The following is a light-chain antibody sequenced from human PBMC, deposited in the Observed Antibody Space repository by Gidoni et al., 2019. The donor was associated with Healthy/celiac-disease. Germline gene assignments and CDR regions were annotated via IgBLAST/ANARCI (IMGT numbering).Light chain of an antibody. J-gene: IGKJ2*01. Sequence: ELVMTPSPATLSVSPGERATLSCRASQRVSSNLAWYQQKPGQAPRLLIYGASTRATGIPARFSGSGSGTEFTLTISSLQSEDFAGYYCQQYNNWPPYTFGQGTKLEIK. CDR2: GAS. CDR3: QQYNNWPPYT. V-gene: IGKV3-15*01. CDR1: QRVSSN.